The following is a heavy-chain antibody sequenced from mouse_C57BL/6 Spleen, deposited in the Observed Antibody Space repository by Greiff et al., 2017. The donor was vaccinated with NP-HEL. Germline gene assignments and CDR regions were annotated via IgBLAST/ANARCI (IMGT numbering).Heavy chain of an antibody. D-gene: IGHD2-4*01. CDR2: IDPETGGT. J-gene: IGHJ2*01. Sequence: VQLQQSGAELVRPGASVTLSCKASGYTFTDYEMHWVKQTPVHGLEWIGAIDPETGGTAYNQKFKGKAILTADKSSSTAYMELRSLTSEDSAVHYCTRGGITYYFDYWGQGTTLTVSS. V-gene: IGHV1-15*01. CDR3: TRGGITYYFDY. CDR1: GYTFTDYE.